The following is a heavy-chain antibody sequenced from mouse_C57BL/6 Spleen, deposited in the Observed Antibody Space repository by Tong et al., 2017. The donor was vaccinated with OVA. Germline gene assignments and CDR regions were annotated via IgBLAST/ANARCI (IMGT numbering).Heavy chain of an antibody. CDR3: ARHGNYFDY. V-gene: IGHV5-6*01. D-gene: IGHD1-1*02. CDR2: ISSGGSYT. J-gene: IGHJ2*01. Sequence: EVQLQESGGGLVQPGGSLKLSCAASGFTFSSYGMSWVRQTPDKRLEWVATISSGGSYTYYPDSVKGRFTISRDNAKNTLYLQMSSLKSEDTAMYYCARHGNYFDYWGQGTTLTVSS. CDR1: GFTFSSYG.